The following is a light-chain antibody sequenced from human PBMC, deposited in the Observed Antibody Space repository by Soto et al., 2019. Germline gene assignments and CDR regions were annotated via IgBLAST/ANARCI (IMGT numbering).Light chain of an antibody. CDR3: QQSYSTPFT. CDR2: AAS. V-gene: IGKV1-39*01. Sequence: DIPMTQSPSSLSTSVGDRVTITCRASQRNSYYLNWYQQKPGKAPKLLIYAASSLQSGVPSRFSGSGSGTDLTLTISTLQAEDFATYYCQQSYSTPFTFGQGTKLEIK. CDR1: QRNSYY. J-gene: IGKJ2*01.